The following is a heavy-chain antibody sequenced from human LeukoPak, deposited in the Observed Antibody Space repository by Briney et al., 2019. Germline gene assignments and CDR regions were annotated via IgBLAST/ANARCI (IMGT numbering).Heavy chain of an antibody. J-gene: IGHJ4*02. CDR2: ISYDGSNK. D-gene: IGHD4-17*01. CDR1: GFTFSSYG. Sequence: GGSLRLSCAASGFTFSSYGMHWVRQAPGKGLEWVAVISYDGSNKYYADSVKGRFTISRDNSKNTLYLQMNSLRAEDTAVYYCAKAPTMSTVSYWGQGTLVTVSS. CDR3: AKAPTMSTVSY. V-gene: IGHV3-30*18.